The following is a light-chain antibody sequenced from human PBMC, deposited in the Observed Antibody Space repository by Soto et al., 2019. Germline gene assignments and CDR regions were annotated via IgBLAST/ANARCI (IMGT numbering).Light chain of an antibody. Sequence: DIQMTQSPSSLSASVGDRDTITCQASQDISNYLNWYQQKPGKAPKLLICDASTLEAGVPSRFSGSGSGTDFTFTISSLQPEDIATYYCQQYDSLPPTFGQGTKLEIK. J-gene: IGKJ2*01. CDR3: QQYDSLPPT. CDR2: DAS. V-gene: IGKV1-33*01. CDR1: QDISNY.